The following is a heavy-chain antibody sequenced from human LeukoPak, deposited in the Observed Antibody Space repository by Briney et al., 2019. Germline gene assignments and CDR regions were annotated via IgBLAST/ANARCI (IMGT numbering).Heavy chain of an antibody. Sequence: GASVKVSCKASGYTFTRYHMHWVRQAPGQGLEWMGIINLSGDSTSYAQKFQGRVTMTRDTSTSTVYMELSSLRSEDTAVYYCARVGRIDYWGQGTPVTVSS. CDR2: INLSGDST. CDR1: GYTFTRYH. CDR3: ARVGRIDY. V-gene: IGHV1-46*01. J-gene: IGHJ4*02. D-gene: IGHD2-15*01.